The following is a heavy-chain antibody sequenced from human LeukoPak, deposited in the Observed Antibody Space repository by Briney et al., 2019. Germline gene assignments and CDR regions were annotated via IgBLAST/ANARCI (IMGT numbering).Heavy chain of an antibody. CDR3: AKDSSGSVYYYYGMDV. CDR2: ISYDGSNR. D-gene: IGHD3-22*01. V-gene: IGHV3-30*18. CDR1: GFTFSSYG. Sequence: GGSLRPSCAASGFTFSSYGMHWVRQAPGKGLEWVAVISYDGSNRYYADSVKGRFTISRDNSKNTLYLQMNSLRAEDTAVYYCAKDSSGSVYYYYGMDVWGQGTTVTVSS. J-gene: IGHJ6*02.